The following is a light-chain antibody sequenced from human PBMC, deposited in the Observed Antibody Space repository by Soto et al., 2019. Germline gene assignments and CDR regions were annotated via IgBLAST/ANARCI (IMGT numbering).Light chain of an antibody. CDR3: QQYNNWPPDRT. CDR1: QSVGSN. V-gene: IGKV3-15*01. Sequence: EIVMTQSPATLYVSPGDRDARSCRASQSVGSNLAWYQQKPGQAPRLLIYGASTRATGIPARFSGSGSGTEFTLTISRLQSEDFAIYFCQQYNNWPPDRTFGQGTKVEIK. J-gene: IGKJ1*01. CDR2: GAS.